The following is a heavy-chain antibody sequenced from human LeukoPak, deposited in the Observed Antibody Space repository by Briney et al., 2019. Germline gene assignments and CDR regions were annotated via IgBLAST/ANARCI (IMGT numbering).Heavy chain of an antibody. CDR1: GYTFTGYY. CDR2: INPNSGGA. CDR3: ARGTTIFGVAPPDY. Sequence: ASVKVSCKASGYTFTGYYIHWVRQAPGQGLEWLGWINPNSGGANYAQKFQGSITMTRDTSISTAYMELSRLRYDDTTVYYCARGTTIFGVAPPDYWGQGTLVTVSS. V-gene: IGHV1-2*02. J-gene: IGHJ4*02. D-gene: IGHD3-3*01.